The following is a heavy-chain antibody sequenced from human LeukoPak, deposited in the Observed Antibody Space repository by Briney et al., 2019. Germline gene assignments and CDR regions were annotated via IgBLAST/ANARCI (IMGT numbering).Heavy chain of an antibody. D-gene: IGHD3-9*01. V-gene: IGHV1-8*01. J-gene: IGHJ4*02. CDR3: ARVSRYYDILSGYYTRYYFDY. Sequence: GASVKVSFKASGYTFTSYGINWVRQATGQGLEWMGWMNPNSGSTGYAQKFQGRVTMTRNTSISTAYMELSSLRSEDTAVYYCARVSRYYDILSGYYTRYYFDYWGQGTLVTVSS. CDR1: GYTFTSYG. CDR2: MNPNSGST.